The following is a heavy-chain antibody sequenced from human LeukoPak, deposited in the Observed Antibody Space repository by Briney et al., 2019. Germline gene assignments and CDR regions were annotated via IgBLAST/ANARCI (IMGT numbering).Heavy chain of an antibody. D-gene: IGHD1-26*01. Sequence: ASVKVSCKASGYTFTNYDINWVRQATGQGLEWMGWMNPNSGNTGYAQKFQGRVTMTRNTSISTAYMDLSSLKSEDTAVYYCAKSVGPGGSSYSWFGPWGQGTLVTVSS. CDR1: GYTFTNYD. CDR3: AKSVGPGGSSYSWFGP. J-gene: IGHJ5*02. CDR2: MNPNSGNT. V-gene: IGHV1-8*01.